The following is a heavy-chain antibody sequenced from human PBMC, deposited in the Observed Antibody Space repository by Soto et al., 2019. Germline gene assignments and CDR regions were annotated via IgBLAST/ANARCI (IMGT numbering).Heavy chain of an antibody. V-gene: IGHV5-51*01. CDR2: IYPGDSDT. D-gene: IGHD3-10*01. Sequence: GESLKISCKASGYSFTNYWIGWVRQMPGKGLEWMGIIYPGDSDTRYTPSFQGQVTISADNANPSLYLQMNSLRAEDTALYYCARRNYRSRSHCLDYWGQGTPVTVSS. J-gene: IGHJ4*02. CDR1: GYSFTNYW. CDR3: ARRNYRSRSHCLDY.